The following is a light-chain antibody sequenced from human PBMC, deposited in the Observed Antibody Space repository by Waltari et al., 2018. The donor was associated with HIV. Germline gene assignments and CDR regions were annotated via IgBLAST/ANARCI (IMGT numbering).Light chain of an antibody. CDR3: AAWDDSLNGYV. Sequence: QSVLTQPPSAYGTPGQRVTISCSGSSSNIGSNTVTWYPQLPGTAPKLLIYSNNQRPSGVPDRFSGSKSGTPASLAISGLQSEDEADYYCAAWDDSLNGYVFGTGTKVTVL. J-gene: IGLJ1*01. CDR2: SNN. CDR1: SSNIGSNT. V-gene: IGLV1-44*01.